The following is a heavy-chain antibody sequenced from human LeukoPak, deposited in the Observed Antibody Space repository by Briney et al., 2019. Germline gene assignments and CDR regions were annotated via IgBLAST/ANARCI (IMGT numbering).Heavy chain of an antibody. CDR1: GYTFTSYG. V-gene: IGHV1-18*01. CDR3: ARGIGYCSSTSCYYNWFDP. CDR2: ISAYNGNT. J-gene: IGHJ5*02. Sequence: ASVKVSCKASGYTFTSYGISWVRQAPGQGLEWMGWISAYNGNTNYAQKLQGRVTMTTDTSTSTAYMELRSLRSDDTAVYYCARGIGYCSSTSCYYNWFDPWGQGTLVTVSS. D-gene: IGHD2-2*01.